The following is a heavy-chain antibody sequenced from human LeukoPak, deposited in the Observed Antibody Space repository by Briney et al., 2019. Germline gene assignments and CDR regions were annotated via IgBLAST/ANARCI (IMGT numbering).Heavy chain of an antibody. CDR2: ISARGGST. Sequence: PGGSLRLSCAASGFTFSSYAMNWVRQAPGKGLEWVAGISARGGSTYYADSVKGRFTISRDNSKNTLSLQMNSLRAEDTAVYYCAKDRSGSGPYWGQGTLVTVSS. J-gene: IGHJ4*02. V-gene: IGHV3-23*01. CDR1: GFTFSSYA. CDR3: AKDRSGSGPY. D-gene: IGHD1-26*01.